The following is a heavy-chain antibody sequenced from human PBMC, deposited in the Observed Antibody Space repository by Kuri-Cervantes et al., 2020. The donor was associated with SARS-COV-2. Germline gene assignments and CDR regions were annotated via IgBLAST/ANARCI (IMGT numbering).Heavy chain of an antibody. D-gene: IGHD5-18*01. CDR1: GGTFSSYA. CDR2: IIPILGIA. CDR3: AGVGAATAMGKGYFDY. J-gene: IGHJ4*02. Sequence: SVKVSCKASGGTFSSYAISWVRQAPGQGLEWMGGIIPILGIANYAQKFQGRVTITANKSTSTAYMELSSLRSEDTAVYYCAGVGAATAMGKGYFDYWGQGTLVTVSS. V-gene: IGHV1-69*10.